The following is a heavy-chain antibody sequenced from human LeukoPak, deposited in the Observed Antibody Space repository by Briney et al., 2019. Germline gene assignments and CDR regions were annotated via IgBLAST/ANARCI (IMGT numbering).Heavy chain of an antibody. CDR3: ARLSMVRGA. Sequence: SETLSLTCAVYGGSFSGYYWSWIRQPPGKVLEWIGEINHSGSTNYNPSLKSRVAISVDTSKSQFSLKLSSVTAADTAVYYCARLSMVRGAWGQGTLVTVSS. CDR2: INHSGST. V-gene: IGHV4-34*01. J-gene: IGHJ4*02. CDR1: GGSFSGYY. D-gene: IGHD3-10*01.